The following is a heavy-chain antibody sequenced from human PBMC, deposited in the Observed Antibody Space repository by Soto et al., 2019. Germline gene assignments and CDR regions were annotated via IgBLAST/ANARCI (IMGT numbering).Heavy chain of an antibody. D-gene: IGHD2-2*01. Sequence: QVQLVQSGAEVKKPGSSVKVSCKASGGTFSSYAISWVRQAPGQGLEWVGGIIPIFGTANYAQKFQGRVTITADESTSTAYIELSCLRSEDTAVYYCAREVAYCSNTSCSPYYYYGMDVWGQGTTDTVSS. J-gene: IGHJ6*02. CDR1: GGTFSSYA. CDR3: AREVAYCSNTSCSPYYYYGMDV. V-gene: IGHV1-69*01. CDR2: IIPIFGTA.